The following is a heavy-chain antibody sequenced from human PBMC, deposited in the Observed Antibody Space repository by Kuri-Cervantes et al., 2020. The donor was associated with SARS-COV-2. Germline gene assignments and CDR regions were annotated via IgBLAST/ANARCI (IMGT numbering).Heavy chain of an antibody. D-gene: IGHD3-3*01. J-gene: IGHJ4*02. CDR3: ARGYDFWSGYYPH. Sequence: GGSLRLSCAASGFTFSSYAMSWVRQAPGKGLEWVSAISGSGGSTYYADSVKGRFTISRDNSKNTLYLQMNGLRAEDTAVYYCARGYDFWSGYYPHWGQGTLVTVSS. CDR2: ISGSGGST. V-gene: IGHV3-23*01. CDR1: GFTFSSYA.